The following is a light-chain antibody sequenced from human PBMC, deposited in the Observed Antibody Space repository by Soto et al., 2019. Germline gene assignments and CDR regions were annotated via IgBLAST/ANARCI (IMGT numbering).Light chain of an antibody. CDR2: VNS. CDR3: QSYDSGLSGHVV. CDR1: SSNIGAGYD. Sequence: QSVLTQPPSVSGAPGQRVTVSCTGSSSNIGAGYDVHWYRHLPGTAPQLLIYVNSNRPSGVSDRFSASKSGTSASLAITGLQADDEADYYCQSYDSGLSGHVVFGGGTKLTVL. V-gene: IGLV1-40*01. J-gene: IGLJ2*01.